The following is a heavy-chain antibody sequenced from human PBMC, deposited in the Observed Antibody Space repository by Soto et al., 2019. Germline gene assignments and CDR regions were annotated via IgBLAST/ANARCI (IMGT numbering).Heavy chain of an antibody. V-gene: IGHV1-2*04. J-gene: IGHJ6*03. CDR3: ARGAYYYYYMDV. CDR2: INPNSGGT. CDR1: GYTFTGYY. Sequence: ASVKVSCKASGYTFTGYYMHWVRQAPGQGLEWMGWINPNSGGTNYAQKFQGWVTMTRDTSISTAYMELSMLRSDDTAVYYCARGAYYYYYMDVWGKGTTVTVSS.